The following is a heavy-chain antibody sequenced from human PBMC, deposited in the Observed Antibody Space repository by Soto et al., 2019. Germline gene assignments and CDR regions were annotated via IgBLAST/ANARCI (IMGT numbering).Heavy chain of an antibody. J-gene: IGHJ6*02. CDR3: ARMLRHNYYGMDV. CDR1: GGSISSSSYY. D-gene: IGHD5-12*01. V-gene: IGHV4-39*01. Sequence: SETLSLTCTVSGGSISSSSYYWGWIRQPPGKGLEWIGSRCCSGSTYYKPSLKSRFTISVDTSSKQFSLKLSSVTAAYTAVYYCARMLRHNYYGMDVWGQGTTVTVSS. CDR2: RCCSGST.